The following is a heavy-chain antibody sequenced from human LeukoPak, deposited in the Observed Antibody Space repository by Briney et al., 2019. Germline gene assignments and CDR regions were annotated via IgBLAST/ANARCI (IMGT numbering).Heavy chain of an antibody. CDR1: GFIFDDYG. J-gene: IGHJ4*02. V-gene: IGHV3-20*04. Sequence: GGSLRLSCAASGFIFDDYGMSWVRQAPGRGLEWGSGINWNGGSTGYADSVKGRFTISRDNAKNSLYLQMNSLRAEDTAFYYCARAGVVVPRPFDYWGQGTLVTVSS. CDR3: ARAGVVVPRPFDY. CDR2: INWNGGST. D-gene: IGHD3-22*01.